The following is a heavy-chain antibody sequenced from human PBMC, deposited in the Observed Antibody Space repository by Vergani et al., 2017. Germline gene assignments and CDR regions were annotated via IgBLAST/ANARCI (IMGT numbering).Heavy chain of an antibody. V-gene: IGHV1-46*03. D-gene: IGHD2-2*02. J-gene: IGHJ3*02. CDR1: GYTFTSYY. CDR2: INPRGGST. Sequence: QVQLVQSGAEVKKPGASVKVSCKASGYTFTSYYMHWVRQAPGQGLEWMGIINPRGGSTSYAQKFQGRVTMTRDTSTSTVYMELSSLRSEDTAVYYCATATILKAFDIWGQGTMVTVSS. CDR3: ATATILKAFDI.